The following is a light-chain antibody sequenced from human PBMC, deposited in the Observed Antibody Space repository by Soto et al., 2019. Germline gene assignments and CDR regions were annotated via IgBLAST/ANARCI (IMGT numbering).Light chain of an antibody. CDR3: CSSAPESTYV. Sequence: QSALAQPASVSGSPGQSITISCTGTSNDVGAYDSVSWYQQRPHKAPQVIIYRGTQRPSGASNRFSASTSGNAASLTISGLQADDEADYFCCSSAPESTYVCGTGTKVTVL. CDR2: RGT. V-gene: IGLV2-23*01. J-gene: IGLJ1*01. CDR1: SNDVGAYDS.